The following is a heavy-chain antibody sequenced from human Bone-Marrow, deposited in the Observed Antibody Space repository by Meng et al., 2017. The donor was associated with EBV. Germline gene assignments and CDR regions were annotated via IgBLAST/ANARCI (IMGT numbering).Heavy chain of an antibody. V-gene: IGHV3-30*18. D-gene: IGHD6-13*01. CDR2: ISYDGSNK. CDR3: AKDSSWSFDY. J-gene: IGHJ4*02. CDR1: GFTFSSYG. Sequence: QVQLVESXXGVVQPGXALRLSCAASGFTFSSYGMHWVRQAPGKGLEWVAVISYDGSNKYYADSVKGRFTISRDNSKNTLYLQMNSLRAEDTAVYYCAKDSSWSFDYWGQGTLVTVSS.